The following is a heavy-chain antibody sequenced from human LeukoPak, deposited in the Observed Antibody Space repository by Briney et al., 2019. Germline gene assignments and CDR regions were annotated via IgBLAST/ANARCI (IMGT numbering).Heavy chain of an antibody. Sequence: GGSLRLSCAASRFTFSSHVMSWVRQAPGKGLEWVSGISGSGGSTYYAGSVKGRFTISRDNSKNTLYLQMNSLRAEDTAVYYCAKVQHYDFFYGYYMDVWGKGTTVIVSS. J-gene: IGHJ6*03. CDR2: ISGSGGST. V-gene: IGHV3-23*01. D-gene: IGHD3-3*01. CDR3: AKVQHYDFFYGYYMDV. CDR1: RFTFSSHV.